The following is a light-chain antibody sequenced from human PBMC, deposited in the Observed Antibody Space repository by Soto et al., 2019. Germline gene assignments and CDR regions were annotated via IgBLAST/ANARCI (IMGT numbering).Light chain of an antibody. V-gene: IGKV1-33*01. Sequence: DIQMTQSPSTLPASVGDRVTITCRASQSISNWLAWYQQKPGTAPKLLIYDASNLQTGVPSRFSAYRSETDFTFTISSLQPEDIATYYCQQYDDLPLTFGGGTKVDIK. CDR1: QSISNW. CDR3: QQYDDLPLT. CDR2: DAS. J-gene: IGKJ4*01.